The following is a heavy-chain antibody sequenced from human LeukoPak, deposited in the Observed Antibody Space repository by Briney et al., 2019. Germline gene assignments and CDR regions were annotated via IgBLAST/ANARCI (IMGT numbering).Heavy chain of an antibody. CDR2: IIPIFGTA. CDR3: ASSHYYGSGSYYAPFDY. V-gene: IGHV1-69*06. J-gene: IGHJ4*02. CDR1: GGTFSSYA. Sequence: ASVKVSCKASGGTFSSYAIGWVRRAPGQGLEWMGGIIPIFGTANYAQKFQGRVTITADKSTSTAYMELSSLRSEDTAVYYCASSHYYGSGSYYAPFDYWGQGTLVTVSS. D-gene: IGHD3-10*01.